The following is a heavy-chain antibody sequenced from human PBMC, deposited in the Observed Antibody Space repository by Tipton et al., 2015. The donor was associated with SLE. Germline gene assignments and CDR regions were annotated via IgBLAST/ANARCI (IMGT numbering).Heavy chain of an antibody. J-gene: IGHJ3*02. CDR3: ARERAVVVVSDAFDI. Sequence: GSLRLSCAASGFTFSSYSMNWVRQAPGKGLEWVSYISSSSSTIYYADSVKGRFTISRDNAKNSLYLQMNSLRAEDTAVYYCARERAVVVVSDAFDIWGQGTMVTVSS. CDR2: ISSSSSTI. CDR1: GFTFSSYS. D-gene: IGHD2-15*01. V-gene: IGHV3-48*01.